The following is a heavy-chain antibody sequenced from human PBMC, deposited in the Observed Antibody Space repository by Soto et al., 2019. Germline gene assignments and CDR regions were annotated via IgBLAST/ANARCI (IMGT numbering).Heavy chain of an antibody. V-gene: IGHV1-69*06. J-gene: IGHJ4*02. CDR1: GGTFSSYA. CDR3: ARARDGYNSVGY. CDR2: IIPIFGTA. Sequence: QVQLVQPGAEVKKPGFSVKVSCKASGGTFSSYAISWVRQAPGQGLEWMGGIIPIFGTANYAQKFQGRVTITADKSTSTAYMELSSLTSEDTSVYYCARARDGYNSVGYWGQATLVTVSS. D-gene: IGHD5-12*01.